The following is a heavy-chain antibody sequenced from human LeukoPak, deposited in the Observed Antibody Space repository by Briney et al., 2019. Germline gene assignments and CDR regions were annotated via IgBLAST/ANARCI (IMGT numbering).Heavy chain of an antibody. J-gene: IGHJ4*02. CDR1: GFTFSHYA. CDR3: AKEGDYCSSSGCHKRGIDY. Sequence: GGSLRLSCAASGFTFSHYAMHWVRQAPGKGLEWVAVIRYDGSRDTYTDSVKGRFTVSRDKFKNALHLQMNSLRVEDTAVYYCAKEGDYCSSSGCHKRGIDYWGQGTLVSVSS. V-gene: IGHV3-33*03. CDR2: IRYDGSRD. D-gene: IGHD2-2*01.